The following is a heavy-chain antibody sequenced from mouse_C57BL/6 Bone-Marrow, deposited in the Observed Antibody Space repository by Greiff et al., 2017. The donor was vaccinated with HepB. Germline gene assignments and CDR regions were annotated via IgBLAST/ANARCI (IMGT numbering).Heavy chain of an antibody. Sequence: EVQLQQSGPELVKPGASVKISCKASGYTFTDYYMNWVKQSHGKSLEWIGDINPNNGGTSYNQKFKGKATLTVDKSSSTAYMELRSLTSEDSAVYYCARGNDYDAMDYWCQGTSVTVSS. J-gene: IGHJ4*01. CDR3: ARGNDYDAMDY. CDR1: GYTFTDYY. V-gene: IGHV1-26*01. CDR2: INPNNGGT.